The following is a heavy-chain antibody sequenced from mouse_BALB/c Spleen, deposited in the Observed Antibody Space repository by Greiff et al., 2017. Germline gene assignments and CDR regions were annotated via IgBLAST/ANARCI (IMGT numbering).Heavy chain of an antibody. V-gene: IGHV14-3*02. Sequence: EVQLVESGAELVKPGASVKLSCTASGFNFNDTYMHWVKQSPEQGLEWIGRIDPANGNTKYDPKFKGKATRTADTSSNTAYLQLSSLTSEDTAVYYCASGMAYWGQGTLVTVSA. D-gene: IGHD1-1*02. CDR3: ASGMAY. J-gene: IGHJ3*01. CDR1: GFNFNDTY. CDR2: IDPANGNT.